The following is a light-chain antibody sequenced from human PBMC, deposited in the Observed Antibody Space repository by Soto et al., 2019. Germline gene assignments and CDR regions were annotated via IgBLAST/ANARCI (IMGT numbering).Light chain of an antibody. CDR2: DVS. CDR3: CSSTGSSVV. J-gene: IGLJ2*01. CDR1: SSDFDTYNV. Sequence: QSALTQPASVSGSPGQSITISCTGTSSDFDTYNVVSWYQHHPGKAPKLMIYDVSKRPSGASNRFSGSKSGNTASLTISGLQAEDEADYYCCSSTGSSVVFGGGTKLTVL. V-gene: IGLV2-23*02.